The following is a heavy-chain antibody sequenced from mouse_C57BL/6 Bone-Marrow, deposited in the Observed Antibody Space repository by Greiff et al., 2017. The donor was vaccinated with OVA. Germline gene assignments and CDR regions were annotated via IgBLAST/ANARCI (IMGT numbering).Heavy chain of an antibody. J-gene: IGHJ4*01. D-gene: IGHD2-1*01. CDR1: GFTFSSYG. V-gene: IGHV5-6*01. CDR3: ARRIYYGYAMDY. CDR2: ISSGGSYT. Sequence: VQLKESGGDLVKPGGSLKLSCAASGFTFSSYGMSWVRQTPDKRLEWVATISSGGSYTYYPDSVKGRFTISRDNAKNTLYLQMSSRKAEDTAMYYCARRIYYGYAMDYWGQGTSVTVSS.